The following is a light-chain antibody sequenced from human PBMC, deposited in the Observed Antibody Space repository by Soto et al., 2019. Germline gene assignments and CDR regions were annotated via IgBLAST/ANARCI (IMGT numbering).Light chain of an antibody. V-gene: IGLV2-14*01. CDR3: SSYTNINTRACV. CDR1: SGDIGSYNR. Sequence: QSVLTQPGSGSGSPRQSITISCTGTSGDIGSYNRVSWYQQHPGKAPKLIIYEVTDRPSGVSHRFSGSKSGNTASLTISRLQAEDEAEYYCSSYTNINTRACVFGTGTKVTVL. CDR2: EVT. J-gene: IGLJ1*01.